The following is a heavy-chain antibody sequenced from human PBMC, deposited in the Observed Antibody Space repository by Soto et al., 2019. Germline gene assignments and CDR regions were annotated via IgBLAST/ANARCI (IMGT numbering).Heavy chain of an antibody. J-gene: IGHJ6*02. CDR1: GFTFSSYG. D-gene: IGHD6-13*01. V-gene: IGHV3-30*18. CDR2: ISYDGSNK. CDR3: TKENGSSSYSLRSYYDGMDV. Sequence: QVQLVESGGGVVQPGGSLRLSCAASGFTFSSYGMHWVRQAPGKGLEWVAVISYDGSNKYYADSVKGRFTISKDNSKNTLYLQMNSLRAEDTVVYYCTKENGSSSYSLRSYYDGMDVWGQGTTVTASS.